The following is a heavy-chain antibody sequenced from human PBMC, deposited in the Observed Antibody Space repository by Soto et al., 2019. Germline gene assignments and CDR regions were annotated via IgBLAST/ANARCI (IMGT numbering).Heavy chain of an antibody. J-gene: IGHJ5*02. Sequence: SETLSLTCTVSGGSISSYYWSWIRQPPGKGLEWIGYIYYSGSTNYNPSLKSRVTISVDTSKNQFSLKLSSVTAADTAVYYCARGSITIFGVGTFDPWGQGTLVTVSS. V-gene: IGHV4-59*01. D-gene: IGHD3-3*01. CDR3: ARGSITIFGVGTFDP. CDR2: IYYSGST. CDR1: GGSISSYY.